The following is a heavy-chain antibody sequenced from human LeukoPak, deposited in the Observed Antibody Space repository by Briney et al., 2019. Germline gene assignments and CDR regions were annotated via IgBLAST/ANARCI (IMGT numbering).Heavy chain of an antibody. Sequence: GGSLRLSCAAPGFTFSSYWMHWVRQAPGKGLVWVSRINTDGISTNYADSVKGRFTISRDNARNTLYLQMNSLRAEDTAVYYCASQKVYGLDVWGRGTTVTVSS. CDR1: GFTFSSYW. CDR2: INTDGIST. CDR3: ASQKVYGLDV. V-gene: IGHV3-74*01. J-gene: IGHJ6*02.